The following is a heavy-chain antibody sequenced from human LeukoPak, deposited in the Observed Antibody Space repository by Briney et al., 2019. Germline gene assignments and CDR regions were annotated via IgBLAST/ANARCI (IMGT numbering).Heavy chain of an antibody. D-gene: IGHD3-9*01. CDR1: GYTFTSYD. V-gene: IGHV1-8*01. CDR2: MNPNSGDT. Sequence: ASVKFSCKASGYTFTSYDINWVRQATGQGLEWMGWMNPNSGDTGYAQKFQGRVTMTRNTSMSTAYMELSSLRSEDTAVYYCLSIPYYDTLTGYSYDAFDIWGQGTMVTVSS. J-gene: IGHJ3*02. CDR3: LSIPYYDTLTGYSYDAFDI.